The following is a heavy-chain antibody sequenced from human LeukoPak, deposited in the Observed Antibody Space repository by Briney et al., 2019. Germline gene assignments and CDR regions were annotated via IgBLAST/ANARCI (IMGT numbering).Heavy chain of an antibody. J-gene: IGHJ3*02. CDR1: GFTFSSYG. V-gene: IGHV1-24*01. Sequence: GGSLRLSCAASGFTFSSYGMHWVRQAPGKGLEWMGGFDPEDGETIYAQKFQGRVTMTEDTSTDTAYMELSSLRSEDTAVYYCATPPHVSDAFDIWGQGTMVTVSS. CDR2: FDPEDGET. CDR3: ATPPHVSDAFDI.